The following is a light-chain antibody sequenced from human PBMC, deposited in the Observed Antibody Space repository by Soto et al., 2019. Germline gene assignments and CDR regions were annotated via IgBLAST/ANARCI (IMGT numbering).Light chain of an antibody. CDR1: SSDVGGYNY. V-gene: IGLV2-14*01. CDR2: EVS. J-gene: IGLJ1*01. Sequence: QSVLTQPASVSGSPGQSITISCTGTSSDVGGYNYVSWYQQHPGKAPKLMIFEVSHRPSGVSDRFSGSKSANTASLTISGLQGEDEGDYYCSSYTSRGTLVFGTGTKVTVL. CDR3: SSYTSRGTLV.